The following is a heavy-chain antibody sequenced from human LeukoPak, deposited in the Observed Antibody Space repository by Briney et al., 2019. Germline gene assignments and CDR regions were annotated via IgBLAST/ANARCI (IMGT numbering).Heavy chain of an antibody. CDR3: ARACSSTSCYEGIFDY. J-gene: IGHJ4*02. Sequence: GASVKVSCKASGGTFSSYAISWVRQAPGQGLEWMGGIIPIFGTANYAQKFQGRVTITADESTSTAYMELSSLRSEDTAVYYCARACSSTSCYEGIFDYWGQGTLVTVSS. CDR2: IIPIFGTA. D-gene: IGHD2-2*01. V-gene: IGHV1-69*13. CDR1: GGTFSSYA.